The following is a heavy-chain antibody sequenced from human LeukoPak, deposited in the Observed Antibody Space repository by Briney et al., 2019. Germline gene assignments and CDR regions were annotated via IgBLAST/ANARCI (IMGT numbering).Heavy chain of an antibody. CDR1: GFTFSSYS. CDR2: ITGSSDTV. D-gene: IGHD6-19*01. V-gene: IGHV3-48*02. CDR3: ARRGSGSGWYDY. J-gene: IGHJ4*02. Sequence: GGSLRLSCAASGFTFSSYSMNWVRQAPGKGLEWVSYITGSSDTVHYADSVKGRFTISRDNSKNSLYLQMNSLRDEDTAVYYCARRGSGSGWYDYWGQGTLVTVSS.